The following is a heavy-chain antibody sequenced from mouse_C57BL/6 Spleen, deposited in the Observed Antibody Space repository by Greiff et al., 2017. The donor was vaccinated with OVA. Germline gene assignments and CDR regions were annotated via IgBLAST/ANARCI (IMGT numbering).Heavy chain of an antibody. D-gene: IGHD1-1*01. J-gene: IGHJ2*01. CDR2: ISYDGSN. CDR3: ARADYGSSY. Sequence: EVQLQQSGPGLVKPSQSLSLTCSVTGYSITSGYYWNWIRQFPGNKLEWMGYISYDGSNNYNPSLKNRISITRDTSKNQFFLKLNSVTTEDTATYYCARADYGSSYWGQGTTLTVSS. CDR1: GYSITSGYY. V-gene: IGHV3-6*01.